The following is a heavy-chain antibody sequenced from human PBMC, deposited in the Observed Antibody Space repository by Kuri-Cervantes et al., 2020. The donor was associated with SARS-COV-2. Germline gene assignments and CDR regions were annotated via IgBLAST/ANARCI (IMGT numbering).Heavy chain of an antibody. V-gene: IGHV1-18*01. Sequence: ASVKVSCKGSGYTFTSYGISWVRQAPGQGLEWMVWISAYNGNTNYAQKLQGRVTMTTDTSTSTAYMELRSLRSDDTAVYYCARGEGAAPDLDAFDIWGQGTMVTVSS. CDR1: GYTFTSYG. CDR3: ARGEGAAPDLDAFDI. D-gene: IGHD1-26*01. CDR2: ISAYNGNT. J-gene: IGHJ3*02.